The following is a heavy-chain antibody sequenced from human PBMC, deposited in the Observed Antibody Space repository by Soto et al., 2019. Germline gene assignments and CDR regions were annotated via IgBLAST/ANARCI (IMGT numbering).Heavy chain of an antibody. CDR3: ATERGKAVGDY. D-gene: IGHD3-16*01. CDR2: IYDGDKT. Sequence: EVQLVESGGGLVQPGGSLRLSCAASGFTVTTKYMSWFRQAPGAGLEWVSIIYDGDKTNYADSVKDRFRIYRDSSKNTLYLQMNSLRGEDTAVYYCATERGKAVGDYWGQGTLVTVSS. J-gene: IGHJ4*02. V-gene: IGHV3-66*01. CDR1: GFTVTTKY.